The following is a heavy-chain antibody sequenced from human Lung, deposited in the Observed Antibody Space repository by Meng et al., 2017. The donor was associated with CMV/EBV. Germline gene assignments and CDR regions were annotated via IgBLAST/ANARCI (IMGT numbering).Heavy chain of an antibody. CDR2: IYHSGST. CDR1: GYSISSGYY. V-gene: IGHV4-38-2*02. D-gene: IGHD2-2*01. CDR3: AREIRLPAARKDYFDY. J-gene: IGHJ4*02. Sequence: GSLRLSCTVSGYSISSGYYWGWIRQPPGKGLEWIGSIYHSGSTYYNPPLKSRVTISVDTSKNQFSLKLSSVTAADTAVYYCAREIRLPAARKDYFDYWGQGTLVTVSS.